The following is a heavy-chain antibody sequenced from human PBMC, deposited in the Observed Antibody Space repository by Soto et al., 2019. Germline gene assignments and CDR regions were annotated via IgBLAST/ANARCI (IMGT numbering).Heavy chain of an antibody. V-gene: IGHV3-30*18. J-gene: IGHJ6*02. Sequence: QVQLVESGGGVVQPGRSLRLSCAASGITFRTYGMHWVRQALGKGLEWVAVISYDGSNEYYADSVKGRFTISRDNSKNALYLQMYSRRDDDTAVYYCANSRIVHYHYEMDVWGQGTTVTVSS. CDR1: GITFRTYG. D-gene: IGHD1-26*01. CDR2: ISYDGSNE. CDR3: ANSRIVHYHYEMDV.